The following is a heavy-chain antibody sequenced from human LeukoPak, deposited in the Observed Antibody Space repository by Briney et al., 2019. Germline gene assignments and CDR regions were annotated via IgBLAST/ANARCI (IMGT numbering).Heavy chain of an antibody. Sequence: SQTLSLTCTVSSGFITIYYWRWIRHPPGKGLEYIGHIYYTGTNDYNPSLQSRVNISVDTSKSQFSLRLISVTASDTAEYFCAWAPNQRCFDYWGQGTLVAVSS. J-gene: IGHJ4*02. CDR1: SGFITIYY. CDR3: AWAPNQRCFDY. CDR2: IYYTGTN. V-gene: IGHV4-59*01.